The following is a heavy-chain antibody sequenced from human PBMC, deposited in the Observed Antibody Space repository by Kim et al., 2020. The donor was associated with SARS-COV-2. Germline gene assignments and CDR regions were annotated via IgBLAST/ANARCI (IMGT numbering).Heavy chain of an antibody. J-gene: IGHJ4*02. Sequence: TYYPGSVKGRFTISRENAKNSLYLQMNSLRAGDTAVYYCARANKEDYFDYWGQGTLVTVSS. D-gene: IGHD7-27*01. CDR2: T. CDR3: ARANKEDYFDY. V-gene: IGHV3-13*01.